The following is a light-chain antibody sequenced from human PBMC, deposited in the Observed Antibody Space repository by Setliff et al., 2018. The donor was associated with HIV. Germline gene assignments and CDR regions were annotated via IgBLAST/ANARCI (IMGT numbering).Light chain of an antibody. V-gene: IGLV2-14*01. Sequence: SVLTQPASVSGSPGQSITISCPGTSSDVGAYNYVSWYQQHPGKAPKLLIYEVSNRPSGVSDRFSGSKSGNTASLTISGLQPEDEADYYCSSYTTTSTLVFGGGTKVTVL. J-gene: IGLJ3*02. CDR3: SSYTTTSTLV. CDR2: EVS. CDR1: SSDVGAYNY.